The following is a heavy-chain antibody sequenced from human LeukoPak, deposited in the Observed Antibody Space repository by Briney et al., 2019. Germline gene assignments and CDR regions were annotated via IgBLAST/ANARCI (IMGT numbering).Heavy chain of an antibody. J-gene: IGHJ3*02. CDR1: GGSISSSSYY. CDR2: IYYSGST. V-gene: IGHV4-39*01. Sequence: SETLSLTCTVSGGSISSSSYYWGWIRQPPGKGLEWIGSIYYSGSTYCNPSLKSRVTISVDTSKNQFSLKLSSVTAADTAVYYCARGDQYCSSTSCYNDAFDIWGQGTMVTVSS. CDR3: ARGDQYCSSTSCYNDAFDI. D-gene: IGHD2-2*02.